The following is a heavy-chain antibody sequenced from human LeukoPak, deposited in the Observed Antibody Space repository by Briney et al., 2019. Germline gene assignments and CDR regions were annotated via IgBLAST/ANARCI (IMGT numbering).Heavy chain of an antibody. Sequence: GGSLRLSCAASGFIFSNVWMTWVRQAPGKGLEWVGRIKSKTHGGTMDYAAPVKGRFTISRDDSKSTLFLQVNDLKTEDTAMYYCTTLGYSGYAFNCWGPGTLVTVSS. J-gene: IGHJ4*02. D-gene: IGHD3-22*01. CDR3: TTLGYSGYAFNC. CDR2: IKSKTHGGTM. V-gene: IGHV3-15*01. CDR1: GFIFSNVW.